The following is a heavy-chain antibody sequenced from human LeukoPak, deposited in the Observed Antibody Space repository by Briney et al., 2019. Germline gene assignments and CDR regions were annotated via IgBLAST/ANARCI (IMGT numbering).Heavy chain of an antibody. Sequence: SETLSLTCTVSGGSISSYNWSWIRQPPGKGLEWIGYIYHSGSTYYNPSLKSRVTISVDRSKNQFSLKLSSVTAADTAVYYCARGRYCSSTSCVYFQHWGQGTLVTVSS. J-gene: IGHJ1*01. D-gene: IGHD2-2*01. CDR2: IYHSGST. CDR1: GGSISSYN. V-gene: IGHV4-59*12. CDR3: ARGRYCSSTSCVYFQH.